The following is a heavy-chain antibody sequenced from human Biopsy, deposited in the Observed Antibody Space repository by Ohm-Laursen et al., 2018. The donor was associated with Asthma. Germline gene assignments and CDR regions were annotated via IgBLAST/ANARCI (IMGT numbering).Heavy chain of an antibody. CDR3: ARVPTTLRYFDL. V-gene: IGHV4-61*01. CDR2: ISYSGST. J-gene: IGHJ2*01. Sequence: TLSLTCIVSGSSVSSGSYYWSWIRQPPGKGLAWVSYISYSGSTDYNPSLKSRLTISMDTSKNQFSLKLSSVTAADTAVYYCARVPTTLRYFDLWGRGTLVTVSS. D-gene: IGHD2-15*01. CDR1: GSSVSSGSYY.